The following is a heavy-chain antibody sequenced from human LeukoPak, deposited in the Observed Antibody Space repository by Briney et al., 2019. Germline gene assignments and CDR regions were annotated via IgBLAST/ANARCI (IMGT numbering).Heavy chain of an antibody. CDR1: GFTFSSYG. CDR2: IRYDGSNK. Sequence: GGSLRLSCAASGFTFSSYGMHWVRQAPGKGLEWVAFIRYDGSNKYYADSVKGRFTISRDNSKNTLYLQMNSLRAEDTAVYYRAKEVVNYYDSSGYPNWFDPWGQGTLVTVSS. V-gene: IGHV3-30*02. CDR3: AKEVVNYYDSSGYPNWFDP. J-gene: IGHJ5*02. D-gene: IGHD3-22*01.